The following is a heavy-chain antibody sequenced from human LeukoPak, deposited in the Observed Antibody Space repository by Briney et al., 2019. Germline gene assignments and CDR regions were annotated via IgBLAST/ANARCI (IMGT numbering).Heavy chain of an antibody. V-gene: IGHV3-53*01. Sequence: GGSLRLACAASGLIVSTNYMSWVRQAPGKGLESVSVIYSGGGTYYADSVKGRFSISRDGSKNTLYLQMTSLRAEDAAVYYCASTSRREQRDNHYYYMDVWSTGTTVTVSS. CDR3: ASTSRREQRDNHYYYMDV. J-gene: IGHJ6*03. CDR1: GLIVSTNY. D-gene: IGHD1/OR15-1a*01. CDR2: IYSGGGT.